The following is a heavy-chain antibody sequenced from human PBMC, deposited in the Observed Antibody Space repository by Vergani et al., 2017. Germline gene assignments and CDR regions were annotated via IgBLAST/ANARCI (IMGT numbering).Heavy chain of an antibody. V-gene: IGHV4-30-2*01. Sequence: QVQLQQWGAGLLKPSETLSLTCAVSAGSINSGGYSWSWIRQPPGKGLEWIGYIYYSGNTYYNPSLKSRVTISVDRSKNQFSLKLNSVTAADTAVYYCAGLCSGGSCYSGDYFDCWGQGTLVTVSS. D-gene: IGHD2-15*01. CDR3: AGLCSGGSCYSGDYFDC. CDR1: AGSINSGGYS. J-gene: IGHJ4*02. CDR2: IYYSGNT.